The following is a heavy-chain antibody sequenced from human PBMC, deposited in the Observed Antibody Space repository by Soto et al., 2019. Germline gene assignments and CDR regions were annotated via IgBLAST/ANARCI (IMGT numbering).Heavy chain of an antibody. J-gene: IGHJ4*02. CDR1: GFTFNSYG. CDR3: ARGDGDYDPLDY. V-gene: IGHV3-30*03. D-gene: IGHD4-17*01. CDR2: VSYDGINK. Sequence: HVQLVESGGGVVQPGRSLRLTCAASGFTFNSYGMHWVRQAPGKGLEWVAVVSYDGINKHYADSVKGRFTISRDNSQNSLFLQMNSLKTEDTAVYYCARGDGDYDPLDYWGQGTLVTVSS.